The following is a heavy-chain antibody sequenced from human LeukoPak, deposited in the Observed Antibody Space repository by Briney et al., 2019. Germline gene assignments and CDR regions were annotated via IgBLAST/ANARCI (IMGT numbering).Heavy chain of an antibody. D-gene: IGHD4-17*01. V-gene: IGHV3-21*01. CDR3: ASEGYGDYYFDY. J-gene: IGHJ4*02. Sequence: PGGSLRLSCAASGFTFTTYWMGWVRQAPGKGLEWVSSVSSSSSYIYYADSVKGRFTISRDNAKNSLYLQMNSLRAEDTAVYYCASEGYGDYYFDYWGQGTLVTVSS. CDR1: GFTFTTYW. CDR2: VSSSSSYI.